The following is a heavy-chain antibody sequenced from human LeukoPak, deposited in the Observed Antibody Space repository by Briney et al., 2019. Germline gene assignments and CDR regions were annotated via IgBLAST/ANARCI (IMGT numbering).Heavy chain of an antibody. D-gene: IGHD3-10*01. CDR2: TYTSGST. V-gene: IGHV4-61*02. Sequence: PSQTLSLTCTVSGGSISSGSYYWSWIRQPAGKGLEWIGRTYTSGSTNYNPSLKSRVTISVDTSKNQFSLKLSSVTAADTAVYYCARAGVPGYGSGSYWPYWGQGTLVTVSS. J-gene: IGHJ4*02. CDR1: GGSISSGSYY. CDR3: ARAGVPGYGSGSYWPY.